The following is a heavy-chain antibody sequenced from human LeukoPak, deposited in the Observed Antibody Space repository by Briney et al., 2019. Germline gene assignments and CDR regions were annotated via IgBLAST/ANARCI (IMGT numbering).Heavy chain of an antibody. J-gene: IGHJ4*02. CDR3: TTRGGFGY. V-gene: IGHV3-15*01. Sequence: GGSLRLSCAGSGFTFSDAWMSWVRRAPGQGLEWIGRIKNKVDGGTTDYAAPVKGRFTISRDDSKNTAYLQMDSPKTDDTAVYYCTTRGGFGYWGQGTLVTVSS. D-gene: IGHD2-15*01. CDR1: GFTFSDAW. CDR2: IKNKVDGGTT.